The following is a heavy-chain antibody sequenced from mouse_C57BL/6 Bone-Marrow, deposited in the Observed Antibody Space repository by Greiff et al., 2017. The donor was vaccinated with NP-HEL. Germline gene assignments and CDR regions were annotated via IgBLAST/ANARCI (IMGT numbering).Heavy chain of an antibody. CDR3: ARRPDNYGSRPGFAY. CDR1: GYTFTSYW. J-gene: IGHJ3*01. D-gene: IGHD1-1*01. CDR2: IDPSDSYT. Sequence: VQLQQPGAELVRPGTSVKLSCKASGYTFTSYWMHWVKQRPGQGLEWIGVIDPSDSYTNYNQKFKGKATLTVDTSSSTAYMQLSSLTSEDSAVYYCARRPDNYGSRPGFAYWGQGTLVTVPA. V-gene: IGHV1-59*01.